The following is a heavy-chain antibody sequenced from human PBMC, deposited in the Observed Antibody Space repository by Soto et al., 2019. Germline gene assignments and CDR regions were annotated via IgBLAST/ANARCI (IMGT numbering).Heavy chain of an antibody. CDR2: INHSGST. CDR1: GESFTAYY. CDR3: AREVVGPTNYFDP. V-gene: IGHV4-34*01. D-gene: IGHD2-15*01. Sequence: PSETLSLTCAVHGESFTAYYWSWIRQPPGKGLEWIGKINHSGSTNYNPSLKSRVTISVDTSKNQFSLKLTSVTAADTAMYYCAREVVGPTNYFDPWGQGTLVTVSS. J-gene: IGHJ5*02.